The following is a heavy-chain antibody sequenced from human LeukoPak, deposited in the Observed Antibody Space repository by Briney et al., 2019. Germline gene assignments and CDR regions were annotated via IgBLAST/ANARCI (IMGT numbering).Heavy chain of an antibody. CDR2: ISSSGSTI. CDR3: ARDLGATATIFDY. Sequence: GGSLTLSCAASGFTFSDYYMRWIRQAPRKALEWVSYISSSGSTIYYADAVKGRFTISRDNDKNSMYLQMNSLRAEDTAVYYCARDLGATATIFDYWGQGTRVTVSS. J-gene: IGHJ4*02. CDR1: GFTFSDYY. V-gene: IGHV3-11*01. D-gene: IGHD4-17*01.